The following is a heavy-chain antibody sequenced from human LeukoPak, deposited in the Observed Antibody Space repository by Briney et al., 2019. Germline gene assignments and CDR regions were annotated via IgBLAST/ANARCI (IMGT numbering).Heavy chain of an antibody. CDR2: IYSDGRT. CDR3: ARGPPRVGHWEYFDY. CDR1: GLTVSSND. Sequence: GESLRLSCAVSGLTVSSNDVAWVRQAPGKGLDWDSVIYSDGRTKYVDSAKGRFTISRDNSKNTVYLQMASLRPEDTAVFHCARGPPRVGHWEYFDYWGQGTLVTVSS. J-gene: IGHJ4*02. D-gene: IGHD7-27*01. V-gene: IGHV3-66*02.